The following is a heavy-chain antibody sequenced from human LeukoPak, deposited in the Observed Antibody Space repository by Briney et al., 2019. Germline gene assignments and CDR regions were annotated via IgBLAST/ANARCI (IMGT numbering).Heavy chain of an antibody. V-gene: IGHV3-23*01. CDR1: GFTFSSYA. CDR2: ISGSGVNT. CDR3: AKESVDYDAFDI. D-gene: IGHD5-12*01. Sequence: GGSLRLSCAASGFTFSSYAMSWVRQAPGKGLEWVSVISGSGVNTYYADSVKGRFTISRDNSKNTLYLQMNSLRAEDTAVYYCAKESVDYDAFDIWGQGTMVTVSS. J-gene: IGHJ3*02.